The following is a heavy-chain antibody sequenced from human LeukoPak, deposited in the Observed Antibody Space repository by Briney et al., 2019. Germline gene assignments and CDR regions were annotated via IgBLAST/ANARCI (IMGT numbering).Heavy chain of an antibody. J-gene: IGHJ4*02. D-gene: IGHD3-22*01. CDR1: GVSISSGSYY. V-gene: IGHV4-61*02. Sequence: PSQTLSLTCTGSGVSISSGSYYWRWIRQPAGKGLEWIGRIYTSGSTNYNPSLKSRVTISVDTSKNQFSLKLSSVTAADTAVYYCARAYPNSSGYSYDYWGQGTLVTVSS. CDR3: ARAYPNSSGYSYDY. CDR2: IYTSGST.